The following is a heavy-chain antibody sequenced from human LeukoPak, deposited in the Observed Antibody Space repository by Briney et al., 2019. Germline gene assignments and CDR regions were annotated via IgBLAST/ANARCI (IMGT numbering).Heavy chain of an antibody. D-gene: IGHD3-10*01. CDR3: ASSSGRFGDYHFDY. J-gene: IGHJ4*02. CDR1: GGSISSRY. V-gene: IGHV4-59*11. CDR2: IYYSGST. Sequence: PSETLSLTCTVSGGSISSRYWSWIRQPPGKGLEWIGYIYYSGSTKYNSSLKSRVTISVDTSKNQFSLKLSSVAAADTAVYYCASSSGRFGDYHFDYWGQGTLVTVSS.